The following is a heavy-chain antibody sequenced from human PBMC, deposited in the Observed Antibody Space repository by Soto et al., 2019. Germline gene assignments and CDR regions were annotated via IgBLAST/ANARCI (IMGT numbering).Heavy chain of an antibody. CDR1: GFTFSDYY. CDR3: ARPRSTSCYSAFCYYGMDV. V-gene: IGHV3-21*01. Sequence: EVQLVESGGGLVKPGGSLRLSCTASGFTFSDYYMNWVRQAPGKGLEWVSSISSSVSYIFYADSVKGRFTISRDNAKNSLYLQINSLRAEDTAVYYCARPRSTSCYSAFCYYGMDVWGRGTTVTVS. CDR2: ISSSVSYI. J-gene: IGHJ6*02. D-gene: IGHD2-2*01.